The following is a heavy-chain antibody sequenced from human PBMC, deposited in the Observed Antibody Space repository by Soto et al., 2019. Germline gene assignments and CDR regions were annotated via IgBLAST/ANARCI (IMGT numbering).Heavy chain of an antibody. J-gene: IGHJ4*02. Sequence: EVQLVESGGGSVQPGESLRLSCAVSGFTFSDHYMDWVRQAPGKGLEWVGRTRNKANSYTTEYAASVKGRFTISRDDSRNSLYLQMNSLQTEDTAVYYCTRRYCSGGSCCPGANWGQGTLVTVSS. CDR3: TRRYCSGGSCCPGAN. V-gene: IGHV3-72*01. CDR2: TRNKANSYTT. CDR1: GFTFSDHY. D-gene: IGHD2-15*01.